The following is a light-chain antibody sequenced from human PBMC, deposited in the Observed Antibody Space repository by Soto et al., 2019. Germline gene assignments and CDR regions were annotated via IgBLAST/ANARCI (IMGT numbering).Light chain of an antibody. CDR3: QQYGSPIT. CDR2: DAS. CDR1: QSVSSY. J-gene: IGKJ5*01. Sequence: EIVLTQSPSSLSLSPGERAPLSCRASQSVSSYLAWYQQKPGQAPRLLIYDASNRATGIPARFSGSGSGTDFTLTISRLEPEDFAVYYCQQYGSPITFGQGTRLEIK. V-gene: IGKV3-11*01.